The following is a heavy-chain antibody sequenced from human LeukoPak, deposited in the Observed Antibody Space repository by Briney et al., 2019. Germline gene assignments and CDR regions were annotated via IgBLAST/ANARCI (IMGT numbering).Heavy chain of an antibody. D-gene: IGHD5-18*01. V-gene: IGHV4-39*01. J-gene: IGHJ4*02. Sequence: SETLSLTCTVSGGSISSSSYYWGWIRQRPGKGLEWIGSIYYSGSTYYNPSLKSRVTISVDTSKNQFSLKLSSVTAADTAVYYCARRSIQLWTFDYWGQGTLVTVSS. CDR3: ARRSIQLWTFDY. CDR2: IYYSGST. CDR1: GGSISSSSYY.